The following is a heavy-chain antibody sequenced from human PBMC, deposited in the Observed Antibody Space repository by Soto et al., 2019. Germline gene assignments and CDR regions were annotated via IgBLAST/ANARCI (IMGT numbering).Heavy chain of an antibody. V-gene: IGHV3-23*01. CDR1: RLTFSNYA. J-gene: IGHJ4*02. CDR3: SKKDYFYSWTQEDY. D-gene: IGHD1-1*01. Sequence: EVQVLESGGGLVQPGGSLRLSCVISRLTFSNYALNWVRQAPGKGLEWVSCISGNGGTAYYADSVKGRFSISRDNSKNRLYLDTNSRRIDDRAEYYGSKKDYFYSWTQEDYSAQGPLVNVS. CDR2: ISGNGGTA.